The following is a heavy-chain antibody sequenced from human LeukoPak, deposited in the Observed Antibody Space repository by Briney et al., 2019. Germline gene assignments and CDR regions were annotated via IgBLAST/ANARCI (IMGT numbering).Heavy chain of an antibody. J-gene: IGHJ5*02. CDR1: GYTFTTSD. D-gene: IGHD2-2*02. CDR2: MNPNTGNT. Sequence: APVKVSCKASGYTFTTSDINWVRQATGQGLEWMGWMNPNTGNTGYAQRFQGRVTMTRDTSISTAYMELSSLRSEDTAVYYCARAPGYCSSTTCDKRFDPWGQGTLVTVSS. CDR3: ARAPGYCSSTTCDKRFDP. V-gene: IGHV1-8*01.